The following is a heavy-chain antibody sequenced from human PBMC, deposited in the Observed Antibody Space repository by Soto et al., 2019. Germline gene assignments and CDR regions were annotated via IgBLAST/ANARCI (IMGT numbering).Heavy chain of an antibody. D-gene: IGHD3-10*01. V-gene: IGHV1-18*01. J-gene: IGHJ5*02. CDR2: INVYNGNT. Sequence: QVQLVQSGGEVKKPGASVKVSCKASGYTFTNYGISWVRQAPGQGLEWMGWINVYNGNTKYAQKVQGRVTMTTDTSTSTAYMELRSLRSDDTAVYYCARGVGSGSNYNQYNWFDPWGQGTLVTVSS. CDR1: GYTFTNYG. CDR3: ARGVGSGSNYNQYNWFDP.